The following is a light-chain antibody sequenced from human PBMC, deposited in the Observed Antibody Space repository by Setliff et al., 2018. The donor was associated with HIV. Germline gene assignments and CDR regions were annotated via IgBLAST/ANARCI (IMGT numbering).Light chain of an antibody. V-gene: IGLV1-44*01. CDR3: AAWDDSLNVI. Sequence: VLTQPPSASGTPGQRVAISCSGSSSNIGSNTVDWYQQLPGTAPKLLIYRNNQRPSGVPDRFSGSKAGTLASLVISGLQSDDEADYYCAAWDDSLNVIFGGGTKVTVL. J-gene: IGLJ2*01. CDR1: SSNIGSNT. CDR2: RNN.